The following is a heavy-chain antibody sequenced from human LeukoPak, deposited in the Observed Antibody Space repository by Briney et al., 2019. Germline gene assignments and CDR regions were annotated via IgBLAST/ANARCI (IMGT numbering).Heavy chain of an antibody. V-gene: IGHV3-23*01. CDR2: ISGSISTS. D-gene: IGHD2-8*01. CDR1: GFTFKNYA. CDR3: ARDWRLMVVPDAFDI. J-gene: IGHJ3*02. Sequence: PGGSLRLSCEISGFTFKNYAMSWVRQAPGTGPEWVSVISGSISTSYYADSVKGRFSISRDNSKSTLYLQMNSLRAEDTAVYYCARDWRLMVVPDAFDIWGQGTMVTVSS.